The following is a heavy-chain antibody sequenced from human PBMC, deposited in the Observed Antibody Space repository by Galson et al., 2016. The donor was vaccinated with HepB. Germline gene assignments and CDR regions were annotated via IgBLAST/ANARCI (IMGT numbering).Heavy chain of an antibody. CDR3: ARLTWRGRDSRGNLFLFDY. D-gene: IGHD4-23*01. CDR2: IYWDDAQ. J-gene: IGHJ4*02. CDR1: GFSLLTNGVG. V-gene: IGHV2-5*02. Sequence: PALVKPTQTLTLACTFSGFSLLTNGVGVGWIRQTPRQALEWLALIYWDDAQRYSPSLRSRLTITKDIRKNQVVLTMTDINPVDAGTFYCARLTWRGRDSRGNLFLFDYWGQGIRVTVSS.